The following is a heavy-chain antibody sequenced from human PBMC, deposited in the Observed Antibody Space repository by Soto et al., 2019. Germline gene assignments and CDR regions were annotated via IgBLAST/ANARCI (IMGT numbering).Heavy chain of an antibody. Sequence: PSETLSLTCNVSGGSISSYYWSWLRQPPGKGLEWIGFIFYTGSTDYNPSLKSRVFISVDTSKNQFSMKLRSVTAADTAVYYCARDLAGYPPGYYATDFWGQGTTVTVSS. V-gene: IGHV4-59*06. CDR3: ARDLAGYPPGYYATDF. CDR1: GGSISSYY. D-gene: IGHD3-9*01. J-gene: IGHJ6*02. CDR2: IFYTGST.